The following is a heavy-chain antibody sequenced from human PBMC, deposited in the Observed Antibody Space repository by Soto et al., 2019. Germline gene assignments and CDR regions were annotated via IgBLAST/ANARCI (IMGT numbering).Heavy chain of an antibody. CDR3: ASRDPGTSVDY. V-gene: IGHV4-4*02. J-gene: IGHJ4*02. CDR2: IYRTGST. CDR1: GGSFTSNNW. D-gene: IGHD1-7*01. Sequence: QVQLQESGPGLVKPSGTLSLTCAVSGGSFTSNNWWTWVRQPTGQGLEWIGEIYRTGSTNYNPSLKSRVTISLDKSADQFSLKVTSLTAADTAVYYCASRDPGTSVDYWGQRTLVTVSS.